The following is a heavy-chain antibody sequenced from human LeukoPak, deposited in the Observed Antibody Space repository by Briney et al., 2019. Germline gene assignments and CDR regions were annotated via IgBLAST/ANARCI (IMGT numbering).Heavy chain of an antibody. CDR1: GGSISSYY. V-gene: IGHV4-59*12. CDR2: IYYSGTT. D-gene: IGHD4-23*01. Sequence: DPSETLSLTCTVSGGSISSYYWSWIRQPPGKGLEWIGYIYYSGTTNYNPSLKSRVTMSVDTSKNQFSLKLSSVTAADTAVYYCARGSDTALPIGTVVTYFDYWGRGTLVTVSS. J-gene: IGHJ4*02. CDR3: ARGSDTALPIGTVVTYFDY.